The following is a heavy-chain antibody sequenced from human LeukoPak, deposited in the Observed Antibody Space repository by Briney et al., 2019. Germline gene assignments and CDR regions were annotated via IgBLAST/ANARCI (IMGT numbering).Heavy chain of an antibody. CDR2: ISAYNGNT. CDR3: ARARNMVRGVIILAGGRDYYYYYMDV. D-gene: IGHD3-10*01. J-gene: IGHJ6*03. V-gene: IGHV1-18*01. CDR1: GYTFTSYG. Sequence: ASVKVSCKASGYTFTSYGISWVRQAPGQGLEWMGWISAYNGNTNYAQKLQGRVTMTTDTSTSTAYMELRSLRSDDTAVYYCARARNMVRGVIILAGGRDYYYYYMDVWGKGTTVTVSS.